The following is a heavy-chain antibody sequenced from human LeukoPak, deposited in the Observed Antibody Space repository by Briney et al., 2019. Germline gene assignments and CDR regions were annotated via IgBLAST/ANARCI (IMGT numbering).Heavy chain of an antibody. CDR2: INHSGST. J-gene: IGHJ5*02. D-gene: IGHD3-10*01. V-gene: IGHV4-34*01. CDR3: ARANIMVRGVRFDP. Sequence: SETLSLTCAVYGGSFSGYYWSWIRQPPGKGLERIGEINHSGSTNYNPSLKSRVTISVDTSKNQFSLKLSSVTAADTAVYYCARANIMVRGVRFDPWGQGALVTVSS. CDR1: GGSFSGYY.